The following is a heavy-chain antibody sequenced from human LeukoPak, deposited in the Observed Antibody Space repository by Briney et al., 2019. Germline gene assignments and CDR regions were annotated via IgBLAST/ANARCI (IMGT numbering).Heavy chain of an antibody. CDR3: ANLEYNTPHFDY. V-gene: IGHV3-23*01. CDR2: ITDSGAAT. J-gene: IGHJ4*02. D-gene: IGHD1-14*01. CDR1: GFMFSNYA. Sequence: GGSLRLSCAVSGFMFSNYAMSWVRQAPGKGLEWISGITDSGAATFHADSVKGRFTISRDNSKDTLFLQMNSLRAEDTAVYYCANLEYNTPHFDYWGQGTLVTVSS.